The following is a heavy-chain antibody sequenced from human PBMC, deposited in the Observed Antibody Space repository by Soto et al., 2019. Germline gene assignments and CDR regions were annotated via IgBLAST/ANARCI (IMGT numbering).Heavy chain of an antibody. CDR1: GFTFSSYA. V-gene: IGHV3-30-3*01. CDR2: ISYDGSNK. J-gene: IGHJ5*02. CDR3: ARDNYYGP. Sequence: PGGSLRLSCAASGFTFSSYAMHWVRQAPGKGLEWVAVISYDGSNKYYADSVKGRFTISRDNSKXTXXXXXXXXXXEDTAVYYCARDNYYGPWGQGTLVTVSS. D-gene: IGHD3-10*01.